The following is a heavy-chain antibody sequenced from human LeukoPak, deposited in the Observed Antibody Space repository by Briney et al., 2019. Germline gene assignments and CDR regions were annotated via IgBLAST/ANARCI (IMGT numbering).Heavy chain of an antibody. CDR1: GGSFSGYY. J-gene: IGHJ3*02. CDR3: ARLSGAVVVPAADDAFDI. CDR2: INHSGST. V-gene: IGHV4-34*01. Sequence: SETLSLTCAVYGGSFSGYYWSWIRQPPGKGLEWLGEINHSGSTSYNPSLKSRVTISVDTSKNQFSLKLSSVTAADTAVYYCARLSGAVVVPAADDAFDIWGQGTMVTVSS. D-gene: IGHD2-2*01.